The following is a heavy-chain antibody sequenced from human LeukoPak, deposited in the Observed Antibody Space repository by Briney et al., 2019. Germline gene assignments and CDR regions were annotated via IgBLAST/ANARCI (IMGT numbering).Heavy chain of an antibody. Sequence: SETLSLTCTVSGGSISSYYWSWIRQPPEKGLEWIGYIYTSGSTNYNPSLKSRVTISVDTSKNQFSLKLSSVTAADTAVYYCARRSTTMDVWGKGTTVTVSS. CDR1: GGSISSYY. V-gene: IGHV4-4*09. D-gene: IGHD1-14*01. CDR3: ARRSTTMDV. J-gene: IGHJ6*04. CDR2: IYTSGST.